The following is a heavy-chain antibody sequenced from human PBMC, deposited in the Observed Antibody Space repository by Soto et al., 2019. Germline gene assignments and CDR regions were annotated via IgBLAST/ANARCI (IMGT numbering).Heavy chain of an antibody. V-gene: IGHV3-23*01. J-gene: IGHJ3*02. CDR1: GFDFFEYA. D-gene: IGHD3-16*01. CDR2: LSGRICSF. CDR3: AKDSGLPGFGVVIHAFDI. Sequence: GGCLRLSGAWSGFDFFEYAMGWVRQGPGEGLEGVSTLSGRICSFFYAGSVKGRFSISKDNSNKILYLQMNSLRAEDTALYYCAKDSGLPGFGVVIHAFDIWGQGTMVTVSS.